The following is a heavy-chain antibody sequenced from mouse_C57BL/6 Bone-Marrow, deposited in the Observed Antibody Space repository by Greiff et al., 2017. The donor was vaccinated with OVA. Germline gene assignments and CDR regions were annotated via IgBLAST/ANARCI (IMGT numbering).Heavy chain of an antibody. CDR1: GFTFSDYG. CDR2: ISSGSSTI. Sequence: EVKLMESGGGLVKPGGSLKLSCAASGFTFSDYGMHWVRQDPEKGLEWVAYISSGSSTIYYADTVKGRFTISRDNAKNTLFLQMTSLRSEDTAMYYCAGRGFIATADYWGQGTTLTVSS. D-gene: IGHD1-1*01. CDR3: AGRGFIATADY. V-gene: IGHV5-17*01. J-gene: IGHJ2*01.